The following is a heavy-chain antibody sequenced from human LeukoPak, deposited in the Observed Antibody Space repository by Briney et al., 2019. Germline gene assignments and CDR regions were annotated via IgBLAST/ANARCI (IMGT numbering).Heavy chain of an antibody. CDR3: TSLFSASGTFDS. CDR1: GASLSDYY. J-gene: IGHJ4*02. D-gene: IGHD3-10*01. CDR2: IDHRGSA. Sequence: PSETLSLTCAVHGASLSDYYWTWNRQSPEKGLECMGAIDHRGSANYNPSLESRVTISLDTSKNQFSLNLASVTAADTAVYYCTSLFSASGTFDSWGQGTLVAVSS. V-gene: IGHV4-34*01.